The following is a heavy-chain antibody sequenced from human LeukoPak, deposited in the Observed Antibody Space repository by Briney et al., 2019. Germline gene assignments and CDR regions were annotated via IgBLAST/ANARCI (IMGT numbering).Heavy chain of an antibody. D-gene: IGHD2-15*01. CDR3: AKAREAYCSGGSCYEFDY. J-gene: IGHJ4*02. CDR1: GFTFSSYG. V-gene: IGHV3-23*01. CDR2: ISGSGGST. Sequence: GGTLRLSCAASGFTFSSYGMSWVRQAPGKGLEWVSAISGSGGSTYYADSVKGRFTISRDNSKNTLYLQMNSLRAGDTAVYYCAKAREAYCSGGSCYEFDYWGQGTLVTVSS.